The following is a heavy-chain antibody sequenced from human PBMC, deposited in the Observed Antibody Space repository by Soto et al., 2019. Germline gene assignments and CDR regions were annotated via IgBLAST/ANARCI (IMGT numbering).Heavy chain of an antibody. CDR2: IIPILGIA. CDR1: GGTFSSYT. J-gene: IGHJ4*02. V-gene: IGHV1-69*08. Sequence: QVQLVQSGAEVKKPGSSVKVSCKASGGTFSSYTISWVRQAPGQGLEWMGRIIPILGIANYARKFQGRVTITADKSTSTAYMELSSLRSEDTAVYYCARERGDDHFSDIRVKDFDHLGQGTLVPVSS. CDR3: ARERGDDHFSDIRVKDFDH. D-gene: IGHD2-15*01.